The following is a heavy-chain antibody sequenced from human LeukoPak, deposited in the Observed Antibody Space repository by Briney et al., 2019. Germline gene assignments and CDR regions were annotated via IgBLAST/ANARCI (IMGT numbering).Heavy chain of an antibody. CDR3: ARRPHNIAAAEAAYHWYFDL. CDR1: GGSISSGGYY. Sequence: SETLSLTCTVSGGSISSGGYYWSWIRQPPGKGLEWIGYIYHSGSTYYNPSLKSRVTISVDRSKSQFSLKLSSVTAADTAVYYCARRPHNIAAAEAAYHWYFDLWGRGTLVTVSS. V-gene: IGHV4-30-2*01. J-gene: IGHJ2*01. D-gene: IGHD6-13*01. CDR2: IYHSGST.